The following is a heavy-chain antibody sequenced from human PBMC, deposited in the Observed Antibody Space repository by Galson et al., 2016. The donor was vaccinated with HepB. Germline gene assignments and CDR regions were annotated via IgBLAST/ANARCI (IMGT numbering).Heavy chain of an antibody. CDR3: ARDFLFAHDL. CDR2: DSMDGRRK. D-gene: IGHD3-3*01. V-gene: IGHV3-30*03. CDR1: GFTSSQRG. J-gene: IGHJ5*02. Sequence: SLRLSCAASGFTSSQRGMHWVRQAPGKGLEWVAADSMDGRRKFYADSVKGRFTISRDNAKNSLSLQMHSLRGEDTAIYYCARDFLFAHDLWGPGTLVTVSS.